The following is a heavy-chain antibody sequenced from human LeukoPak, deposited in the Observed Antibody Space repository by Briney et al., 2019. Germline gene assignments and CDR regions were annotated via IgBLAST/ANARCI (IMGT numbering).Heavy chain of an antibody. CDR2: IKSKTDGGTT. V-gene: IGHV3-15*07. D-gene: IGHD5-18*01. Sequence: GGSLRLSCAASGFTFSNAWMNWVRQAPGKGLEWVGRIKSKTDGGTTDYAAPVKGRFTISRDDSKNTLYLQMTSLKTEDTAVYYCTTRHQLWSQGSDYWGQGTLVTVSS. CDR1: GFTFSNAW. J-gene: IGHJ4*02. CDR3: TTRHQLWSQGSDY.